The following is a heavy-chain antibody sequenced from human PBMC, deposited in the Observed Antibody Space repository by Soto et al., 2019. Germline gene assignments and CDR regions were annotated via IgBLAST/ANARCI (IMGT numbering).Heavy chain of an antibody. D-gene: IGHD3-9*01. V-gene: IGHV3-33*01. J-gene: IGHJ5*02. CDR1: GFTFSSYG. Sequence: HPGGSLRLSCAASGFTFSSYGMHWVRQAPGKGLEWVAVIWYDGSNKYYADSVKGRFTISRDNSKNTLYLQMNSLRAEDTAVYYCARDGVRYFDWSPAWFDPWGQGTLVTVSS. CDR3: ARDGVRYFDWSPAWFDP. CDR2: IWYDGSNK.